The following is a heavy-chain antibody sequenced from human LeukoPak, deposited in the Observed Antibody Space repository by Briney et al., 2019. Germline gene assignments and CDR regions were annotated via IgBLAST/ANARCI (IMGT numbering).Heavy chain of an antibody. D-gene: IGHD3-10*01. J-gene: IGHJ4*02. CDR2: ISGSGGST. Sequence: PGGSLRLSCAASGFTFSSYAMSWVRQAPGKGLEWVSAISGSGGSTYYADSGKGRFTISRDNSKNTLYLQMNSLRAEDTAVYYCAKLSSGSYYLSYWGQGTLVTVSS. CDR1: GFTFSSYA. CDR3: AKLSSGSYYLSY. V-gene: IGHV3-23*01.